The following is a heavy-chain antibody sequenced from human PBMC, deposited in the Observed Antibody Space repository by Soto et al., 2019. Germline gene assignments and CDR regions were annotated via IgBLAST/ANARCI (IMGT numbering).Heavy chain of an antibody. CDR1: GGTFSNYT. J-gene: IGHJ4*02. CDR3: ARMDRGSNWDPYFDN. Sequence: QVQLVQSGAEVRKPGSSVKVSCKASGGTFSNYTVTWVRQAPGQGLEWMGGIIPIFGTVNYIQKFQGRITITADESTTTAYMELSSLKSEDTAVYYCARMDRGSNWDPYFDNWGQGTLVSVSS. D-gene: IGHD1-26*01. CDR2: IIPIFGTV. V-gene: IGHV1-69*01.